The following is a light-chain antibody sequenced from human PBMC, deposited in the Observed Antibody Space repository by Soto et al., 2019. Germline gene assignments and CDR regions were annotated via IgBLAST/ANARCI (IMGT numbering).Light chain of an antibody. CDR3: QQIDDYPRT. Sequence: QLTQSPSSLSASVGDRVTITCRAGQGISSSLAWYQQKPGKAPNLLISASSTLQTGVSSRFSGSGSGTDFALTISSLQPEDFATYYCQQIDDYPRTFGQGTKVDIK. CDR2: ASS. J-gene: IGKJ1*01. CDR1: QGISSS. V-gene: IGKV1-9*01.